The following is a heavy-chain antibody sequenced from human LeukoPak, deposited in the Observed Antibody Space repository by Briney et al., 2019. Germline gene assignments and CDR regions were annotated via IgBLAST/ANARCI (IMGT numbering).Heavy chain of an antibody. V-gene: IGHV4-59*01. CDR2: IYYSGST. J-gene: IGHJ4*02. CDR1: GGSISSYY. Sequence: SETLSLTCTVSGGSISSYYWSWIRQPPGQGLEWIGYIYYSGSTNYNPSLKSRVTISVDTSKNQFSLNLTSVTAADMAVYYCARERAVTTYYYFDYWGQGTLVTVSS. D-gene: IGHD4-17*01. CDR3: ARERAVTTYYYFDY.